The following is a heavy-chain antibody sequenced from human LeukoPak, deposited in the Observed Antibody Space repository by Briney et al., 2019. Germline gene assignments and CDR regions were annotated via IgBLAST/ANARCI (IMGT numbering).Heavy chain of an antibody. V-gene: IGHV1-8*01. J-gene: IGHJ4*02. CDR3: ARAGGYCGRISCPYYFDY. D-gene: IGHD2-15*01. Sequence: ASVKVSCKASGYTFTSYDINWVRQTTGQGLEWMGWMNPNSGNTGYAQKFQGRVTMTRNTSISTAYMELSSLRSEDTAVYYCARAGGYCGRISCPYYFDYWGQGSLVAVPS. CDR2: MNPNSGNT. CDR1: GYTFTSYD.